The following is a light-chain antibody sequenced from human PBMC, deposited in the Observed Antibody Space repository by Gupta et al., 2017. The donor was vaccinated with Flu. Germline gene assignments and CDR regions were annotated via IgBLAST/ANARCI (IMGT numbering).Light chain of an antibody. V-gene: IGKV1-17*01. CDR2: AAF. Sequence: GDRVTITCRASQDIRNDLGWFQQKPGQAPKRLIYAAFSLQSGVPSRFSCSGSGTEFTLTIDSLQPEDFATHYCLQYRSFPRTFGQGTKVDVK. CDR1: QDIRND. CDR3: LQYRSFPRT. J-gene: IGKJ1*01.